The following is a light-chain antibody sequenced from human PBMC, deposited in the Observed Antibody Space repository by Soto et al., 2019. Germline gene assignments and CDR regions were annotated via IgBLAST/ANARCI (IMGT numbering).Light chain of an antibody. J-gene: IGKJ4*01. CDR2: DAS. V-gene: IGKV3-11*01. CDR1: QSVRSS. Sequence: EVVLTQSPATLSLSPGERATLSCRASQSVRSSLAWYQQKSGQAPRLLIYDASNRATGIPARFSGSGSGTDFTLTISSLEPEDVAVYYCQQRSNWPLTFGGGTKVEIK. CDR3: QQRSNWPLT.